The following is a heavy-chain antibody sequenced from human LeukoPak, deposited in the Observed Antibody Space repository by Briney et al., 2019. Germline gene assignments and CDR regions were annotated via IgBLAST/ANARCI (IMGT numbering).Heavy chain of an antibody. D-gene: IGHD4-17*01. CDR2: IYSSGSN. V-gene: IGHV4-4*07. Sequence: SETLSLLCSLSGRSISSYYWSWIRQPGGEGVEWIGRIYSSGSNNYNPPRKSRVTNSEDTSKKHFFLEQSSVTGADQAVHYCAREGGYYGDYPDYWGQGTLVTVS. CDR3: AREGGYYGDYPDY. J-gene: IGHJ4*02. CDR1: GRSISSYY.